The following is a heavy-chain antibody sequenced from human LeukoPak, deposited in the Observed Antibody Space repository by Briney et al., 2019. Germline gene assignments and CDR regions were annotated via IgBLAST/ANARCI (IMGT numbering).Heavy chain of an antibody. J-gene: IGHJ4*02. D-gene: IGHD1-26*01. Sequence: GGSLRLSCAASGFSFSDHYMSWIRQAPVKGLEWVSYISSLGGTIYYADSVKGRFTISRDNAKDSLYLQMNSLRVEDTAVYYCARYSSGSYYVDYWGQGTLVTVSS. V-gene: IGHV3-11*01. CDR3: ARYSSGSYYVDY. CDR1: GFSFSDHY. CDR2: ISSLGGTI.